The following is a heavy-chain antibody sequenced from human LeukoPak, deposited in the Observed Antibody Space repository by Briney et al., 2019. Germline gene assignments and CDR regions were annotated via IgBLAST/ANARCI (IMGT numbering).Heavy chain of an antibody. CDR3: ARETSGYYHY. V-gene: IGHV3-33*08. Sequence: PGGSLRLSCAASGFTFSSYAMHWVRQAPGKGLEWVAVIWYDGSNKYYADSVKGRFTISRDNSKNTLYLQMNSLRAEDTAVYYCARETSGYYHYWDQGTLVTVSS. CDR2: IWYDGSNK. D-gene: IGHD3-3*01. CDR1: GFTFSSYA. J-gene: IGHJ4*02.